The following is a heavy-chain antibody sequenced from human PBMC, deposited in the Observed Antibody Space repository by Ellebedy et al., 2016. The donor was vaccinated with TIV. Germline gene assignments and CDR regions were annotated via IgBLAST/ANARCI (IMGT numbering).Heavy chain of an antibody. V-gene: IGHV1-69*13. J-gene: IGHJ3*02. D-gene: IGHD6-19*01. CDR3: ASESGWYGSAFDI. Sequence: SVKVSCXASGGTFSSYAISWVRQAPGQGLEWMGGIIPIFGTANYAQKFQGRVTITADESTSTAYMELSSLRSEDTAVYYYASESGWYGSAFDIWGQGTMVTVSS. CDR1: GGTFSSYA. CDR2: IIPIFGTA.